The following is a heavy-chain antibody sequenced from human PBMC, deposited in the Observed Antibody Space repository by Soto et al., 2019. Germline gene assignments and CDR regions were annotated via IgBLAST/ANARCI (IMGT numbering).Heavy chain of an antibody. CDR3: VGVHLWSSNWFDP. Sequence: SETLSLTCTVSGGSISSGDYYWSWIRQPPGKGLEWIGRIYTSGSTNYNPSLKSRVTMSVDTSKNQFSLKLSSVTAADTAVYYCVGVHLWSSNWFDPWGQGTLVTVSS. V-gene: IGHV4-61*02. CDR2: IYTSGST. CDR1: GGSISSGDYY. D-gene: IGHD5-18*01. J-gene: IGHJ5*02.